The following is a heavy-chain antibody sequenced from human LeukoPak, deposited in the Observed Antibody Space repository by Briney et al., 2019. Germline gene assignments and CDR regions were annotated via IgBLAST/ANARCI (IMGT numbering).Heavy chain of an antibody. CDR1: GFTFSSYG. Sequence: GGSLRLSCAASGFTFSSYGMHWVRQAPGKGLEWVAVIWYDGSNKYYADSVKGRFTISRDNSKNTLYLQMNSPGAEDTAVYYCARDSAVQDNYYYYYGMDVWGQGTTVTVSS. D-gene: IGHD2-15*01. J-gene: IGHJ6*02. CDR2: IWYDGSNK. V-gene: IGHV3-33*01. CDR3: ARDSAVQDNYYYYYGMDV.